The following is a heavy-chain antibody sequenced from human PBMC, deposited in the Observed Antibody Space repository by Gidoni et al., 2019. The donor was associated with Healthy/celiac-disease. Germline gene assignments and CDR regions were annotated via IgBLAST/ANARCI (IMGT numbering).Heavy chain of an antibody. CDR2: IYYSGST. Sequence: QVQLQESGPGLVKPSQTLSLTCTVSGGSISSGGYYWSWIRQHPGKGLEWIGYIYYSGSTYYNPSLKSRVTISVDTSKNQFSLKLSSVTAADTAVYYCARGGVPAAMRGDYYMDVWGKGTTVTVSS. D-gene: IGHD2-2*01. CDR1: GGSISSGGYY. CDR3: ARGGVPAAMRGDYYMDV. J-gene: IGHJ6*03. V-gene: IGHV4-31*03.